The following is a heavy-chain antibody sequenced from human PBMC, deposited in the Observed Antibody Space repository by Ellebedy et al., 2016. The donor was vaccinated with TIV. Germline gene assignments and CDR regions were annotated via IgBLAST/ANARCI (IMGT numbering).Heavy chain of an antibody. CDR1: GFPFSYYA. J-gene: IGHJ6*02. V-gene: IGHV3-30*03. Sequence: GGSLRLSCAASGFPFSYYAIHWVRQAPGKGLEWVAVMSYDGIYQYYGDSVKGRFTISRDNSKNTLYLQMNSLSTDDTAVYYCARSVTYNDATGPYYGLDVWGQGTTVTVSS. CDR2: MSYDGIYQ. CDR3: ARSVTYNDATGPYYGLDV. D-gene: IGHD2-15*01.